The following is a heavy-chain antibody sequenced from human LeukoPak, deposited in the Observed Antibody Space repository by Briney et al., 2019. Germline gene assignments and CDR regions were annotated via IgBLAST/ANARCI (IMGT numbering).Heavy chain of an antibody. J-gene: IGHJ4*02. CDR3: AKGPRQWLFDY. D-gene: IGHD6-19*01. Sequence: GGSLRLSCAASGFTFSNAWMSWVRQAPGKGLEWVGRIKSKTDGGTTDYAAPVKGRFTISRDDSKNTLYLQMNSLRAEDTAVYYCAKGPRQWLFDYWGQGTLVTVSS. V-gene: IGHV3-15*01. CDR1: GFTFSNAW. CDR2: IKSKTDGGTT.